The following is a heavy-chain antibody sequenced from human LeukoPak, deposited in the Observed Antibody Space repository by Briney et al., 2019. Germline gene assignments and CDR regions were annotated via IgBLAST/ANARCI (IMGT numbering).Heavy chain of an antibody. V-gene: IGHV1-46*01. Sequence: ASVKVSCKASGYTFTSYYMHWVRQAPGQGLEWMGIINPSDGSTNYAQKFQGRVTMTRDTSTSTVYMELSSLRSEDTAVYYCASCIAVAGAIDYWGQGTLVTVSS. CDR2: INPSDGST. J-gene: IGHJ4*02. CDR1: GYTFTSYY. D-gene: IGHD6-19*01. CDR3: ASCIAVAGAIDY.